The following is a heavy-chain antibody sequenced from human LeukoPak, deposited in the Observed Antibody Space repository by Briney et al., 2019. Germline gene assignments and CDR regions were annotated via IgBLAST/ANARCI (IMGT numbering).Heavy chain of an antibody. Sequence: GASVKVSCKASGYTFTSYYMHWVRQAPGQGLEWMGIINPSGGSTSYAQKFQGRVTMTRDTSTSTVYMELSSLRSEDTAVYYCARANNDILTGYTVNGMDVWGQGTTVTVSS. D-gene: IGHD3-9*01. CDR1: GYTFTSYY. V-gene: IGHV1-46*01. CDR3: ARANNDILTGYTVNGMDV. CDR2: INPSGGST. J-gene: IGHJ6*02.